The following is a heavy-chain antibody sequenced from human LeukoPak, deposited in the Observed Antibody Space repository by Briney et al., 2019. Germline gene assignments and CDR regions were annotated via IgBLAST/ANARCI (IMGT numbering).Heavy chain of an antibody. J-gene: IGHJ4*02. D-gene: IGHD3-22*01. CDR3: AREGNYYEPNGYSVY. CDR1: GGSFNSENYF. Sequence: SQTLSLTCTVSGGSFNSENYFWSWIRQHPLRGLEWIGYSSCRGITYSNPSLKSRVTLTVDNSMNQLPLKVSSVSAAESAGSLWAREGNYYEPNGYSVYWGQGALVTVSS. CDR2: SSCRGIT. V-gene: IGHV4-31*02.